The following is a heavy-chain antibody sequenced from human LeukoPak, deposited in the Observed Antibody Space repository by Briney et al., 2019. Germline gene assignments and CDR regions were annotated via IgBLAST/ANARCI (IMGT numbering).Heavy chain of an antibody. V-gene: IGHV3-74*01. CDR3: ARDRSGYDFDY. Sequence: GGSLRLPCAASGFTFSSYWMHWVRQAPGKGLVWVSRINSDGSSTSYADSVKGRFTISRDNAKNTLYLQMNSLRAEDTAVYYCARDRSGYDFDYWGQGTLVTVSS. CDR1: GFTFSSYW. CDR2: INSDGSST. J-gene: IGHJ4*02. D-gene: IGHD5-12*01.